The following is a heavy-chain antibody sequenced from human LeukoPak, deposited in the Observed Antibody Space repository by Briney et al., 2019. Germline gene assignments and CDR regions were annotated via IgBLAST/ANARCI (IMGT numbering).Heavy chain of an antibody. V-gene: IGHV4-34*01. D-gene: IGHD3-10*01. Sequence: PSETLSLTCAVYGGSFSGYYWSWIRQPPGKGLEWIGEINHSGSTNYNPSLNSRVTISVDTSKNQVSLKLTSVTAADTAVYYCARNGYGSGSSWWGQGTLVTVSS. CDR1: GGSFSGYY. J-gene: IGHJ4*02. CDR2: INHSGST. CDR3: ARNGYGSGSSW.